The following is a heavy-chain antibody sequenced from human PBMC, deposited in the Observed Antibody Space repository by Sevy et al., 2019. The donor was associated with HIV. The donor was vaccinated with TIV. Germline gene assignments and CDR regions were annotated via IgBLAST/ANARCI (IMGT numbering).Heavy chain of an antibody. V-gene: IGHV3-7*03. CDR2: IKQDGSEA. Sequence: GGSLRLSCVASGFNFRNFWMSWVRQAPGKGLECVAEIKQDGSEAYYADSVKGRFTISRDNAKNALYLQMNSLRDEDTAMYFCVRDKEVGASILDAWGQGTPVTVSS. CDR3: VRDKEVGASILDA. J-gene: IGHJ5*02. D-gene: IGHD1-26*01. CDR1: GFNFRNFW.